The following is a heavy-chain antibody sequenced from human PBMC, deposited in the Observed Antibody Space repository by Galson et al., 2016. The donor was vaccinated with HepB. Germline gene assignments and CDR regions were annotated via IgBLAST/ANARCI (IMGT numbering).Heavy chain of an antibody. CDR1: GYTFTSYA. D-gene: IGHD2-2*01. CDR3: ASIPPIRDCTGTSCYDYGMDV. CDR2: INAGNGNT. Sequence: SVKVSCKASGYTFTSYAMHWVRQAPGQRLEWMGWINAGNGNTKYSQKFQGRVTITRDTSASTAYMELSSLRSEDTAVYYCASIPPIRDCTGTSCYDYGMDVWGQGTTVTVSS. V-gene: IGHV1-3*01. J-gene: IGHJ6*02.